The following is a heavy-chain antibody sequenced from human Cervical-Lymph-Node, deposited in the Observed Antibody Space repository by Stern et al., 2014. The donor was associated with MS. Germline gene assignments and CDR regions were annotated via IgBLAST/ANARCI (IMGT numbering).Heavy chain of an antibody. CDR3: ARGNGYDWSTFDS. J-gene: IGHJ4*02. CDR2: INPNSGGT. Sequence: VQLEESGAEVKKPGASVKVSCKASGYTFTDNYLHWVRQAPGHGLEWMGWINPNSGGTHYAHKFQGSVTITRDTSISTAYMELSRLKSDDTALYYCARGNGYDWSTFDSWGQGTVVTVSS. CDR1: GYTFTDNY. V-gene: IGHV1-2*02. D-gene: IGHD5-12*01.